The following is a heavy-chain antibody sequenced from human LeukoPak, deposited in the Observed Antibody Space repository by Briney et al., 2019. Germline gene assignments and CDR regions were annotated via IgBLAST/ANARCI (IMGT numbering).Heavy chain of an antibody. J-gene: IGHJ4*02. CDR1: GGSISSYY. Sequence: SETLSLTCTVSGGSISSYYWSWIRQPPGKGLEWIGYIYYSGSTNYNPSFKSRVSISVDTSKNQFSLKLSSVTAADTAVYYCARSVTISDPIDYFDYRGQGTLVTVSS. CDR2: IYYSGST. CDR3: ARSVTISDPIDYFDY. D-gene: IGHD4-17*01. V-gene: IGHV4-59*01.